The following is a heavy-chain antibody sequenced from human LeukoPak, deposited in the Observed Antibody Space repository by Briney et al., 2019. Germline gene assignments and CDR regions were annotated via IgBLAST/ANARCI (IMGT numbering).Heavy chain of an antibody. V-gene: IGHV4-61*01. Sequence: SETLSLTCTVSGGSISSSSYSWSWIRQPPGKGLEWIGYIYYSGETVYNPSLTSRVTISRDASKDQFSLRLSSVTAADTAIYYCAGDYGSGSYRFDYWGQGTLVTVSS. CDR1: GGSISSSSYS. J-gene: IGHJ4*02. CDR2: IYYSGET. D-gene: IGHD3-10*01. CDR3: AGDYGSGSYRFDY.